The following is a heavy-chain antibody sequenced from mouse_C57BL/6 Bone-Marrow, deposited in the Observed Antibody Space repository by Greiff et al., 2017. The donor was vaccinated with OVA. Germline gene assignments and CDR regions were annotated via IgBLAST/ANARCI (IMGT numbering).Heavy chain of an antibody. CDR2: IYPYNGVS. D-gene: IGHD3-2*02. CDR3: AVAQATY. V-gene: IGHV1-31*01. CDR1: GYSFTGYY. J-gene: IGHJ2*01. Sequence: LVEPGASVKISCKASGYSFTGYYMHWVKQSHGNILDWIGYIYPYNGVSSYNQNFKGKATLTVDKSSGSAYMELRSLTSEDSAVYYCAVAQATYWGQGTTLTVSS.